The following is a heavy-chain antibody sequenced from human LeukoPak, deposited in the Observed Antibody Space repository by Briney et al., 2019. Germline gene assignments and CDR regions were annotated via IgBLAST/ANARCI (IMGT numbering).Heavy chain of an antibody. CDR2: IYYSGST. D-gene: IGHD3-22*01. J-gene: IGHJ5*02. CDR3: ARTSSSGYYFRWFDP. Sequence: SETLSLTCTVSGGSISSYYWSWIRQPPGKRLEWIGYIYYSGSTNYNPSLKSRVTISVDTSKNQFSLKLSSVTAADTAVYYCARTSSSGYYFRWFDPWGQGTLVTVSS. V-gene: IGHV4-59*01. CDR1: GGSISSYY.